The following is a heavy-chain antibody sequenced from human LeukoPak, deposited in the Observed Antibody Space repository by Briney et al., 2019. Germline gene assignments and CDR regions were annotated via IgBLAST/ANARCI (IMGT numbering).Heavy chain of an antibody. V-gene: IGHV4-38-2*02. CDR3: ARITYYYDSSGGYYYMDV. CDR2: IYHSGST. Sequence: SETLSLTCTVSGYSISSGYYWGWIRQPPGKGLEWIGSIYHSGSTYYNPSLKSRVTMSVDTSKNQFSLKLSSVTAADTAVYYCARITYYYDSSGGYYYMDVWGKGTTVTVSS. D-gene: IGHD3-22*01. CDR1: GYSISSGYY. J-gene: IGHJ6*03.